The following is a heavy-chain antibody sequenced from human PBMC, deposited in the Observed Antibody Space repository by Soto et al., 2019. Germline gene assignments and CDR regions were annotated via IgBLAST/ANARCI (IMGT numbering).Heavy chain of an antibody. CDR1: GYSFTSYW. J-gene: IGHJ4*02. V-gene: IGHV5-10-1*01. CDR2: IDPSDSYT. Sequence: PGESLKISCKGSGYSFTSYWISWVRQMPGKGLEWMGRIDPSDSYTNYSPSFQGHVTISADKSISTAYLQWSSLKASDTAMYYCARLGMYGYDSSDFLSPIDNWGQGTLFTVAS. CDR3: ARLGMYGYDSSDFLSPIDN. D-gene: IGHD3-22*01.